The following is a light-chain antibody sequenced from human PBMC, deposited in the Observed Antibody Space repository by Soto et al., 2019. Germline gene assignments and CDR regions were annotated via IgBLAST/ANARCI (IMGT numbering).Light chain of an antibody. CDR2: DAS. CDR3: QQYGTSLLT. CDR1: QSVSGSY. J-gene: IGKJ4*01. Sequence: EVVLRQSPGTLSLSPGDRATLSCRASQSVSGSYLAWYQQKPGLAPRLLIYDASSRATGIPDRFSGSGSGTDFTLTISRLEHEDFAVYYCQQYGTSLLTFGGGTKVDIK. V-gene: IGKV3D-20*01.